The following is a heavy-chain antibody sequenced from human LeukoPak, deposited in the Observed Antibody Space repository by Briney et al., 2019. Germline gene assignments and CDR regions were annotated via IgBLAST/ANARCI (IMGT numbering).Heavy chain of an antibody. CDR1: GGSISSSSYY. CDR3: ARASASLIHYYGMDV. V-gene: IGHV4-39*07. J-gene: IGHJ6*02. CDR2: IYYSGST. D-gene: IGHD2-21*01. Sequence: SQTLSLTCTVSGGSISSSSYYWGWIRQPPGKGLEWIGSIYYSGSTYYNPSLKSRVTISVDTSKNQFSLKLSSVTAADTAVYYCARASASLIHYYGMDVWGQGTTVTVSS.